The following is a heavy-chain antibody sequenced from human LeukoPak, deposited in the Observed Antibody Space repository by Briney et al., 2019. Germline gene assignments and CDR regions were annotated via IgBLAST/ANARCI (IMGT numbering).Heavy chain of an antibody. CDR1: GGSISSYY. CDR2: IYYSGST. CDR3: ARGRDWGVYYYMDV. D-gene: IGHD7-27*01. V-gene: IGHV4-59*12. Sequence: SETLSLTCTVSGGSISSYYWSWIRQPPGKGLEWIGYIYYSGSTYYNPSLKSRVTISVDTSKNQFSLKLSSVTAADTAVYYCARGRDWGVYYYMDVWGKGTTVTVSS. J-gene: IGHJ6*03.